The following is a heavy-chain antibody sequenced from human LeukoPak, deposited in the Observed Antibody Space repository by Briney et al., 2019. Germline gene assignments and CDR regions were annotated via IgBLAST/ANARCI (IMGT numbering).Heavy chain of an antibody. Sequence: ASETLSLTCAVYGGSFSGYYWGWIRQPPGKGLEWIGNIFYSGSTYYSPSLRSRVTISLDTSRNQFSLKLNSVTAADTAVYYCAKSNGYGLVDIWGQGTMVTVSS. CDR2: IFYSGST. D-gene: IGHD3-10*01. CDR3: AKSNGYGLVDI. J-gene: IGHJ3*02. V-gene: IGHV4-34*12. CDR1: GGSFSGYY.